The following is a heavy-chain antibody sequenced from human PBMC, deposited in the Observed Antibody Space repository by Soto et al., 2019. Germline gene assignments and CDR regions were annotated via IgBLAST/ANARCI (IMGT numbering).Heavy chain of an antibody. CDR3: TYAGEWLLRTYYYNRMDV. V-gene: IGHV3-15*01. CDR2: IKSKTDGGTT. Sequence: PGGSLRLSCAASGFTFSNAWMSWVRQAPGKGLEWVGRIKSKTDGGTTDYAAPVKGRFTISRDDSKNTLYLQMNSLKTEDTAVYYCTYAGEWLLRTYYYNRMDVWGQGTTVTAS. D-gene: IGHD3-3*01. CDR1: GFTFSNAW. J-gene: IGHJ6*02.